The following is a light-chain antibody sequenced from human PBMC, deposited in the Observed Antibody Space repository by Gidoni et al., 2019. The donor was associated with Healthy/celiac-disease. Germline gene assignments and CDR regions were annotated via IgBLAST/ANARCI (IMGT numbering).Light chain of an antibody. CDR2: LGS. J-gene: IGKJ1*01. V-gene: IGKV2-28*01. CDR3: MQALQTPRT. Sequence: DIVVTQSPLSLPVTPGEPASLSCRSSQSLLHSNGYNYLDWYLQKPGQSPQLLIYLGSNRASGVPDRFSGSGSGTDFTLKISRVEAEDVGVYYCMQALQTPRTFGQGTKVEIK. CDR1: QSLLHSNGYNY.